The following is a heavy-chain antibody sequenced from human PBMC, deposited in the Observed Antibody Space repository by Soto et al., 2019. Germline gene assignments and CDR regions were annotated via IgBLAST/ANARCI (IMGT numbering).Heavy chain of an antibody. CDR2: VYYSGST. CDR3: ARTAGSTGTTANWFDP. CDR1: GGSISSGGYY. Sequence: QVQLQESGPGLVKPSQTLSLTCTVSGGSISSGGYYWSWSRQPPVKGLEWFGYVYYSGSTYYSPSIKCRFTISVDTSKNQFSLKLSSVTAADTAVYYCARTAGSTGTTANWFDPWGQGTLVTVSS. V-gene: IGHV4-31*03. D-gene: IGHD1-7*01. J-gene: IGHJ5*02.